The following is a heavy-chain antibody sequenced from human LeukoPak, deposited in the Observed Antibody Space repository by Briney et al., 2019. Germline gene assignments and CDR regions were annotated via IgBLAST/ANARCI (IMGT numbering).Heavy chain of an antibody. CDR3: ATYYDILSGYTFDY. CDR1: GGSISRSNW. D-gene: IGHD3-9*01. J-gene: IGHJ4*02. Sequence: SETLSLTCTVSGGSISRSNWWSWVRQPPGKGLEWIGEIHDTGSTNYNPPLKSRVTMSLDKSTNQFSLNLNSVTAADTAVYYCATYYDILSGYTFDYWGQGTLVAVSS. V-gene: IGHV4-4*02. CDR2: IHDTGST.